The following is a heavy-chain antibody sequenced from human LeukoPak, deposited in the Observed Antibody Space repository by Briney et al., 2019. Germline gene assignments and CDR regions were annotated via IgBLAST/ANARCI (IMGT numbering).Heavy chain of an antibody. Sequence: GSLRLSCAASGFTFSSYWMSWVRQAPGKGLECVANIQQDGIEKYFVDSVKGRFTVSRDNAKNSLYLQMNSLRAEDTAVYYCAKLGYSYYWGQGSLVTVSS. V-gene: IGHV3-7*03. CDR1: GFTFSSYW. J-gene: IGHJ4*02. CDR2: IQQDGIEK. CDR3: AKLGYSYY. D-gene: IGHD5-18*01.